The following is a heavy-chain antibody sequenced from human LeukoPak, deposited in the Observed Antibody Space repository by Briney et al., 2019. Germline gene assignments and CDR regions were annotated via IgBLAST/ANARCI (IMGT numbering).Heavy chain of an antibody. D-gene: IGHD6-13*01. CDR3: ARDSSSWYLGY. CDR1: GWSFSGYY. J-gene: IGHJ4*02. Sequence: SETLSLTCAVYGWSFSGYYWSWIRQPPGKGLEWIGEINHSGSTYYNPSLKSRVTISVDRSKNQFSLKLSSVTAADTAVYYCARDSSSWYLGYWGQGTLVTVSS. V-gene: IGHV4-34*01. CDR2: INHSGST.